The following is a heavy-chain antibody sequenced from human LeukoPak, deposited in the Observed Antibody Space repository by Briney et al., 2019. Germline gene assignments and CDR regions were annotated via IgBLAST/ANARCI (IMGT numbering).Heavy chain of an antibody. CDR3: ARRSKLATNDY. CDR2: INKDGSEK. D-gene: IGHD5-24*01. Sequence: GGSLRLSCAASGFTFSSYWMSWVRQAPGKGLEWVAHINKDGSEKYYVDSVKGRFTISRDNAKNSLYLQMNSLRAEDTAGYYCARRSKLATNDYWGQGTLVTVSS. CDR1: GFTFSSYW. J-gene: IGHJ4*02. V-gene: IGHV3-7*03.